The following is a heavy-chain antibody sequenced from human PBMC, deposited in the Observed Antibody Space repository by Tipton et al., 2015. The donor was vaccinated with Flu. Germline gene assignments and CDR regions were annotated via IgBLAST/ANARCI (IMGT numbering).Heavy chain of an antibody. D-gene: IGHD1-1*01. CDR2: IYYSGTT. Sequence: TLSLTCTVSGGSISTTIYYWGWVRQPPGKGLEWIGSIYYSGTTYYNPSLKSRVTISIDASKNQFSLDLTSLTAADTAVYYCGRDTWNDRRAYYYYGVDVWGQGTTVTVPS. CDR1: GGSISTTIYY. J-gene: IGHJ6*02. V-gene: IGHV4-39*07. CDR3: GRDTWNDRRAYYYYGVDV.